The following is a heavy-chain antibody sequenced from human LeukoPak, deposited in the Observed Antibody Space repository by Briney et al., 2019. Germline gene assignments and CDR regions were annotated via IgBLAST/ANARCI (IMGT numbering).Heavy chain of an antibody. D-gene: IGHD2-15*01. J-gene: IGHJ4*02. CDR2: IKQDGSEK. CDR3: ARDRRYLGYCSGGSCYGYFDY. V-gene: IGHV3-7*01. Sequence: GGSLRLSCAASGFTFSSYWMSWVRQAPGKGLEWVANIKQDGSEKYYVDSVKGRFTISRDNAKNSLYLQMNSLRAEDTAVYYCARDRRYLGYCSGGSCYGYFDYWGQGTLVTVSS. CDR1: GFTFSSYW.